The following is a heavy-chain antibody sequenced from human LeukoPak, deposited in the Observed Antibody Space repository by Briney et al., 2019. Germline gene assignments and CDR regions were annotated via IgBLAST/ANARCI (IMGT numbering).Heavy chain of an antibody. CDR3: ARGGARGISAFDV. Sequence: SETLSLTCTVSGDSVNDYYWNWIRQPPRKGLEWIGYIYYSESTDYSPSLKSLVTMSVDTSKHQFSLKLNSVTAADTAVYYCARGGARGISAFDVWGQGTMVIVSA. V-gene: IGHV4-59*02. D-gene: IGHD3-10*01. CDR1: GDSVNDYY. J-gene: IGHJ3*01. CDR2: IYYSEST.